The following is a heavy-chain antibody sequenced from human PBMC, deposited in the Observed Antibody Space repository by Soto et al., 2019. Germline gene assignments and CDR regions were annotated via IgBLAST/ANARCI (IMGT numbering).Heavy chain of an antibody. D-gene: IGHD2-2*01. V-gene: IGHV3-30*18. CDR2: ISYDGSNK. J-gene: IGHJ4*02. Sequence: QVQLVESGGGVVQPGRSLRLSCAASGFTFSSYGMHWVRQAPGKGLEWVAVISYDGSNKYYADSVKGRFTISRDNSKNTLYLQMNSLRAEDTAVYYCAKPTVVPAAPLEYWGQGTLVTVSS. CDR1: GFTFSSYG. CDR3: AKPTVVPAAPLEY.